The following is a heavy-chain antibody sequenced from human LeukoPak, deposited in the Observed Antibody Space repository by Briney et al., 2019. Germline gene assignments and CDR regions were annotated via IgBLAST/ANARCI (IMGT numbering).Heavy chain of an antibody. J-gene: IGHJ4*02. CDR3: AREGSGYYYYFDY. D-gene: IGHD3-22*01. V-gene: IGHV3-21*01. CDR1: GFTFSSYS. CDR2: ISSSSSYI. Sequence: PGGSLRLSCAASGFTFSSYSMNWVRQAPGKGLEWVSSISSSSSYIYYADSVKGRFTISRDNAKNSLYLQMNSLRAEDTAVYYCAREGSGYYYYFDYLGQGTLVTVSS.